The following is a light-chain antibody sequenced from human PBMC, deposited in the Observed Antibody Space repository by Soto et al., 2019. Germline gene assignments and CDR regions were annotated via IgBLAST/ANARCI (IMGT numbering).Light chain of an antibody. V-gene: IGKV1-5*03. Sequence: DIQLTQSPSFLSASVGDRVTITCRASQAINTYLAWYQQKPGKAPKLLIYKASTLKSGVPSRFSGSGSGTEFTLTISSLQPDDFATYYCQHYNSYSEAFGQGTKVDIK. CDR2: KAS. CDR1: QAINTY. J-gene: IGKJ1*01. CDR3: QHYNSYSEA.